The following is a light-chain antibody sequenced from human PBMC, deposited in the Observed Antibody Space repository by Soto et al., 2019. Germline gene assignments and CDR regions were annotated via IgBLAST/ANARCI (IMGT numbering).Light chain of an antibody. V-gene: IGKV2-28*01. CDR1: HSLLHRNGYNY. J-gene: IGKJ5*01. Sequence: VMTQSPLSLSVTPGEPASISCRSSHSLLHRNGYNYLDWYLQKPGQSPQLLIYLGSNRASGVPDRFSGSGSGTDFTLKISRVEAEDVGVYYCMQGTHWPITFGQGTDWRL. CDR2: LGS. CDR3: MQGTHWPIT.